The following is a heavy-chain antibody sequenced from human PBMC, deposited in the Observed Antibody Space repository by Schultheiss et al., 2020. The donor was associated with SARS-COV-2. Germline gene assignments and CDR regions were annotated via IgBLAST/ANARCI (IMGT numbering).Heavy chain of an antibody. Sequence: ASVKVSCKASGYTFTGYYMHWVRQAPGQGLEWMGWINPNSGGTNYAQKFQGRVTMTRDTSITTAYMELSRLRSDDTAVYYCARDRRLTKFTMVRGGNLDYWGQGTLVTVSS. J-gene: IGHJ4*02. V-gene: IGHV1-2*02. CDR2: INPNSGGT. CDR1: GYTFTGYY. CDR3: ARDRRLTKFTMVRGGNLDY. D-gene: IGHD3-10*01.